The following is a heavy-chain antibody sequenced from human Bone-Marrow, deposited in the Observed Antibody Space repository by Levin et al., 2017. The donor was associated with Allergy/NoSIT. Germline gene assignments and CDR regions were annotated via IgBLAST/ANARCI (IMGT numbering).Heavy chain of an antibody. CDR1: GDSISSDNW. CDR3: ARENYDMWSGCMDV. D-gene: IGHD3-3*01. V-gene: IGHV4/OR15-8*01. J-gene: IGHJ6*02. CDR2: VYHTGSA. Sequence: SQTLSLTCTVSGDSISSDNWWAWVRQSPGKGLEWIGKVYHTGSADYNPPLKTRVTISVDESKNQFTLKLTSLTAADTAVYYCARENYDMWSGCMDVWGQGTTVTVS.